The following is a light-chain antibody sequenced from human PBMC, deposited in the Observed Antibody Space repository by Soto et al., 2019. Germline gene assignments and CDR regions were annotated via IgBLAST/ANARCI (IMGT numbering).Light chain of an antibody. CDR2: AVT. CDR3: SSYTRSRAPYV. CDR1: NSDVGAYNY. Sequence: QSVLTQPASVSASTGQSITISCTVTNSDVGAYNYVSWYQQHPGKAPNLMIYAVTNRPSGVSNRFSGSKSGNTASLTISGLQAEDEVDYYCSSYTRSRAPYVFGTGNKLPVL. V-gene: IGLV2-14*01. J-gene: IGLJ1*01.